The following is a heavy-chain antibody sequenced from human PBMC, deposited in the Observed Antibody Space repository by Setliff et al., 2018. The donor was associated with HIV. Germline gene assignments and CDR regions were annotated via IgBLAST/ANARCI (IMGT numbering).Heavy chain of an antibody. J-gene: IGHJ4*02. CDR2: IKEDGSEK. Sequence: LRLSCAASGFTFSNYWMSWVRQAPGKGLEWVDNIKEDGSEKYYADSVKDRFTISRDNAKNTLYLQMNSLRAEDTGVYYCHSGYDTEEQSYFDYWGQGALVTVSS. CDR1: GFTFSNYW. V-gene: IGHV3-7*01. CDR3: HSGYDTEEQSYFDY. D-gene: IGHD5-12*01.